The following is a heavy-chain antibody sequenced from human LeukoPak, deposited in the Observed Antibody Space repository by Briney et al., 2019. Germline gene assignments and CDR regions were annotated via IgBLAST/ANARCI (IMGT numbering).Heavy chain of an antibody. J-gene: IGHJ4*02. V-gene: IGHV4-31*03. D-gene: IGHD3-10*01. CDR2: IYYSGST. CDR1: GGSISSGGYY. Sequence: SQTLPLTCTVSGGSISSGGYYWSWIRQHPGKGLEWIGYIYYSGSTYYNPSLKSRVTISVDTSKNQFSLKLSSVTAADTAVYYCARATMGQADFDYWGQGTLVTVSS. CDR3: ARATMGQADFDY.